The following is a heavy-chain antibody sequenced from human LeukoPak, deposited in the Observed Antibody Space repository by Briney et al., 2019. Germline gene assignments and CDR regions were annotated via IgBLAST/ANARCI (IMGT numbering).Heavy chain of an antibody. CDR3: ARGLGRYCSSTSCRRGAFDI. CDR1: GYSISSGYY. Sequence: PSETLSLTCTVSGYSISSGYYWGWIRQPPGKGLEWIGEINHSGSTNYNPSLKSRVTISVDTSKNHFSLKLRSVTAADTAVYYCARGLGRYCSSTSCRRGAFDIWGQGTMVTVSS. D-gene: IGHD2-2*01. CDR2: INHSGST. V-gene: IGHV4-38-2*02. J-gene: IGHJ3*02.